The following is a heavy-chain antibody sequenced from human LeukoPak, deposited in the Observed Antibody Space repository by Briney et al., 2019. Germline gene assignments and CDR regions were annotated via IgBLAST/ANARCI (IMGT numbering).Heavy chain of an antibody. CDR2: IWYDGSNE. CDR3: AREISIFVNAFDL. CDR1: GFTFRNSG. J-gene: IGHJ3*01. V-gene: IGHV3-33*01. Sequence: PGESLRLSCAASGFTFRNSGMHWVRQAPGKGLEWVAVIWYDGSNEYYADAVKGRFIISRDNSKNTVHLQINSLRVEDTSVYYCAREISIFVNAFDLWGQGTLVAVSS.